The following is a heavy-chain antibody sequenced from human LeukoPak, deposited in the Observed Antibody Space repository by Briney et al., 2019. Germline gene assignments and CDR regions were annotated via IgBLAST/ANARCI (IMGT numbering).Heavy chain of an antibody. Sequence: ASVKVSRKASGYTFTSYGISWVGQSPGQGVEGMGWISAYNGNTNYAQKLQGRVTMTTDTSTSTAYMELRSLRSDDTAVYGCARVTVVRTFNYWGQGTLVTVSS. CDR2: ISAYNGNT. J-gene: IGHJ4*02. V-gene: IGHV1-18*01. CDR3: ARVTVVRTFNY. CDR1: GYTFTSYG. D-gene: IGHD4-23*01.